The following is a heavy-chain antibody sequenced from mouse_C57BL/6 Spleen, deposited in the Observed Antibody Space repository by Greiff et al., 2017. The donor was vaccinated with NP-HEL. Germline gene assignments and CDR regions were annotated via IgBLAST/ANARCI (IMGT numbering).Heavy chain of an antibody. Sequence: EVMLVESEGGLVQPGSSMKLSCTASGFTFSDYYMAWVRQVPEKGLEWVANINYDGSSTYYLDSLKSRFIISRDNAKNILYLQMSSLKSEDTATYYCARVDGNYGGYFDYWGQGTTLTVSS. CDR3: ARVDGNYGGYFDY. V-gene: IGHV5-16*01. D-gene: IGHD2-1*01. CDR2: INYDGSST. CDR1: GFTFSDYY. J-gene: IGHJ2*01.